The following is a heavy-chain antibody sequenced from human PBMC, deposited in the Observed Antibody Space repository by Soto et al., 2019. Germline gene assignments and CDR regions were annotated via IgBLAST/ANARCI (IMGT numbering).Heavy chain of an antibody. D-gene: IGHD6-13*01. Sequence: SLRLSCAASGFTFDDYAMHWVRQVPGKGLEWVSGINWNSGSIGYGDSVKGRFTISRDNSKHSLYLQMNSLTTEDTAMYHCARSPEQGSYYYGMGVWGQGTTVTVSS. J-gene: IGHJ6*02. V-gene: IGHV3-9*01. CDR3: ARSPEQGSYYYGMGV. CDR1: GFTFDDYA. CDR2: INWNSGSI.